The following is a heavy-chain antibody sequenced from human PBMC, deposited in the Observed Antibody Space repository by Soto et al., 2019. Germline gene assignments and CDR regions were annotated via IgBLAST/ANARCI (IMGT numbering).Heavy chain of an antibody. J-gene: IGHJ4*02. D-gene: IGHD2-21*02. CDR3: AKSEPRRSCGSDCFLSMLI. CDR1: GFTFSRYG. CDR2: ISNDGSKK. Sequence: QVQLVESGGGVVQPGRSLRLSCAASGFTFSRYGMHWVRQAPGKGLQWVAVISNDGSKKHYADSVKGRFTISRDNSKNTLYLQMTSLRAEDTAIYYCAKSEPRRSCGSDCFLSMLIWGQGTLVTVSS. V-gene: IGHV3-30*18.